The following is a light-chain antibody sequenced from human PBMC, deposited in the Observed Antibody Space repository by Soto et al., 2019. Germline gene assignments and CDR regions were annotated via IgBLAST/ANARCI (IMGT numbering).Light chain of an antibody. Sequence: DVVMTQSPLSLPVTLGQPASISCRSSQSLGHSNGNNYLDWFQQRPGQSPRRLIYQVSNRDSGGPDRFIGSGSGTVFILEISRVEAEDVAVYYCMQGTFWPRTFGHGTKVDI. V-gene: IGKV2-30*02. CDR2: QVS. J-gene: IGKJ3*01. CDR3: MQGTFWPRT. CDR1: QSLGHSNGNNY.